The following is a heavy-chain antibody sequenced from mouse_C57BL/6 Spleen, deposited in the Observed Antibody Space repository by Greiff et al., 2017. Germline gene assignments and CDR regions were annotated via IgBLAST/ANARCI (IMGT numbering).Heavy chain of an antibody. CDR2: IYPGDGDT. Sequence: VQLQQSGPELVKPGASVKISCKASGYAFSSSWMNWVKQRPGKGLEWIGRIYPGDGDTNYNGKFKGKATLTADKSSSTAYMQLSSLTSADSAVYFCARSRYDYDYDYWGQGTTLTVSS. CDR1: GYAFSSSW. D-gene: IGHD2-4*01. CDR3: ARSRYDYDYDY. J-gene: IGHJ2*01. V-gene: IGHV1-82*01.